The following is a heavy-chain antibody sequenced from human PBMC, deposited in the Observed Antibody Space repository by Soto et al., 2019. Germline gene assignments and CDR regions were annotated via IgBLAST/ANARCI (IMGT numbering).Heavy chain of an antibody. Sequence: SVKVSCKASGGTFSSYAISWVRQAPGQGLEWMGGIIPIFGTANYAQKFQGRVTITADESTSTAYMELSSLRSEDTAVYYCATHRFDGDYGVYWYFDLCRRRHLVTVSS. CDR1: GGTFSSYA. CDR2: IIPIFGTA. V-gene: IGHV1-69*13. D-gene: IGHD4-17*01. J-gene: IGHJ2*01. CDR3: ATHRFDGDYGVYWYFDL.